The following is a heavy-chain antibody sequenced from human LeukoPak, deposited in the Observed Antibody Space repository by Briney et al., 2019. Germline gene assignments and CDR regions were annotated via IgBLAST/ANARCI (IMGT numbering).Heavy chain of an antibody. J-gene: IGHJ4*02. CDR2: IYYSGST. D-gene: IGHD3-22*01. Sequence: PSETLSLTCTVSGGSISSGGYYWSWIRQHSGKGLEWIGYIYYSGSTYYNPSLKSRVTISVDTSKNQFSLKLGSVTAADTAVYYCARDPYDSSGFDYWGQGTLVTVSS. CDR3: ARDPYDSSGFDY. CDR1: GGSISSGGYY. V-gene: IGHV4-31*03.